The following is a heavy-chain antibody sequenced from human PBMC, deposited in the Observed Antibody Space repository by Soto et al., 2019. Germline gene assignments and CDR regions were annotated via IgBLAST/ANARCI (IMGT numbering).Heavy chain of an antibody. CDR3: ARDPGNGELLSYYYYYYGMDV. J-gene: IGHJ6*02. Sequence: GGSLRLSCEASGFTFSSYSMNWVRQAPGKGLEWVSSISSSSSYIYYADSVKGRFTISRDNAKNSLYLQMNSLRAEDTAVYYCARDPGNGELLSYYYYYYGMDVWGQGTTVTVS. CDR1: GFTFSSYS. V-gene: IGHV3-21*01. D-gene: IGHD1-26*01. CDR2: ISSSSSYI.